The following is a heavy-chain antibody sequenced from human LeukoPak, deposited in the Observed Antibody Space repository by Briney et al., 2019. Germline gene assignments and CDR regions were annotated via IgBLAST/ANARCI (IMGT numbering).Heavy chain of an antibody. CDR1: GGSISSSSYY. D-gene: IGHD3-22*01. J-gene: IGHJ4*02. CDR3: ARRYYYDSSGYYQGYYFDY. Sequence: PSETLSLTCTVSGGSISSSSYYWGWIRQPPGKGLEWIGSIYYSGSTYYNPPLKSRVTISVDTSKNQFSLKLSSVTAADTAVYYCARRYYYDSSGYYQGYYFDYWGQGTLVTVSS. CDR2: IYYSGST. V-gene: IGHV4-39*01.